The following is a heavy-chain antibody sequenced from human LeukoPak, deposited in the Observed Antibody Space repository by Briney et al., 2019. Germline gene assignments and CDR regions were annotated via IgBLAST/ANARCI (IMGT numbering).Heavy chain of an antibody. Sequence: PSETLSLTCAVSGVSISSNLWWTWVRQPPGKGLEWIAEIHHSGSINYNPSLKSRVTISVDKAKNQFSLNLNSVTAADTAVYYCARDRGGYDILTGYRSGRLDYWGQGTLVTVSS. CDR2: IHHSGSI. CDR3: ARDRGGYDILTGYRSGRLDY. J-gene: IGHJ4*02. V-gene: IGHV4-4*02. CDR1: GVSISSNLW. D-gene: IGHD3-9*01.